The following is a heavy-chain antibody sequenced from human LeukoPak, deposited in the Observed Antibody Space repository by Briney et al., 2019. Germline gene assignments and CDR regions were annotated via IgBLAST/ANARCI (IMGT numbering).Heavy chain of an antibody. CDR3: AILSIAAAEIGY. J-gene: IGHJ4*02. CDR2: IIPIFGTA. Sequence: ASVKVSCKASGGTFSSYAISWVRQAPGQGLEWMGGIIPIFGTANYAQKFQGRVTITTDESTSTAYMELSSLRSEDTAVYYCAILSIAAAEIGYWGQGTLVTVSS. D-gene: IGHD6-13*01. V-gene: IGHV1-69*05. CDR1: GGTFSSYA.